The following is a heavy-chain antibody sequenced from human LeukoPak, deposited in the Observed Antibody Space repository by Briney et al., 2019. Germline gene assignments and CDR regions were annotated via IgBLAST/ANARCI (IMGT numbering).Heavy chain of an antibody. D-gene: IGHD3-9*01. CDR3: ASATGDILTGYKTAAFDI. Sequence: SETLSLTCTVSGGSLSSYYWSWIRQPPGKGLEWIGYIYYSGSTNYNPSLKSRVTISVDTSKNQFSLKLSSVSAADTAVYYCASATGDILTGYKTAAFDIWGQGTMVTVSS. CDR2: IYYSGST. V-gene: IGHV4-59*01. CDR1: GGSLSSYY. J-gene: IGHJ3*02.